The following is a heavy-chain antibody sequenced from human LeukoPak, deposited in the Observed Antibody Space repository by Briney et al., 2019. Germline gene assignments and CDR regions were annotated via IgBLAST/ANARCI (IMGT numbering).Heavy chain of an antibody. CDR3: ARVFIGDYGDYQFDY. CDR2: ISSSSSTI. Sequence: GGSLRLSCAASGFIFSSYGTNWVRQAPGKGLEWVSYISSSSSTIYYADSVKGRFTISRNNAKNSLYLQMNSLRAEDTAVYYCARVFIGDYGDYQFDYWGQGTLVTVSS. CDR1: GFIFSSYG. D-gene: IGHD4-17*01. V-gene: IGHV3-48*01. J-gene: IGHJ4*02.